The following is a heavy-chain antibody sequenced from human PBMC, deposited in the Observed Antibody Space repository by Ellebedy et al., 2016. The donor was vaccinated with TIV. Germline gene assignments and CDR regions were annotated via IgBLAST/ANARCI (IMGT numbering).Heavy chain of an antibody. CDR2: IIPIFGTA. CDR3: ARDRVAPHYGMDV. CDR1: GGTFSSYA. J-gene: IGHJ6*02. V-gene: IGHV1-69*13. Sequence: ASVKVSCKASGGTFSSYAISWVRQAPGQGLEWMGGIIPIFGTANYAQKFQGRVTITADESTSTAYMELSRLRSDDTAVYYCARDRVAPHYGMDVWGQGTTVTVSS.